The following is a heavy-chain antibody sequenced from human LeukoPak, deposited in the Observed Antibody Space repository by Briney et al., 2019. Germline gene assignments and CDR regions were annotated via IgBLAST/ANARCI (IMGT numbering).Heavy chain of an antibody. CDR1: GGSISSYY. CDR3: ASHYGSGSYYGRQFDY. D-gene: IGHD3-10*01. V-gene: IGHV4-59*08. Sequence: SETLSLTCTVSGGSISSYYWSWIRQPPGKGLEWIGYIYYSGSTNYNPSLKSRVTISVDTSKNQFSLKLSSVTAADTAVYYCASHYGSGSYYGRQFDYWGQGTLVTVSS. CDR2: IYYSGST. J-gene: IGHJ4*02.